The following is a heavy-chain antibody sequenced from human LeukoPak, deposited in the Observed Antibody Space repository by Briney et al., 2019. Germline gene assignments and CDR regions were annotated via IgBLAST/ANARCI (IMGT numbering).Heavy chain of an antibody. Sequence: GASVKVSCKASGFTFTSSAVQWVRQARGQRLEWIGWIVVGSGNTNYAQKLQERVTITRDMSTSTAYMELSSLRSEDTAVYYCAADMGYYYGMDVCGKGTTVTVSS. V-gene: IGHV1-58*01. CDR3: AADMGYYYGMDV. CDR2: IVVGSGNT. D-gene: IGHD1-26*01. CDR1: GFTFTSSA. J-gene: IGHJ6*04.